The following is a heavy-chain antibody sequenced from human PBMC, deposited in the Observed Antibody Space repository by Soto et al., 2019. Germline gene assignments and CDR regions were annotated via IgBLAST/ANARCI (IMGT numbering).Heavy chain of an antibody. D-gene: IGHD3-10*01. CDR2: ISWNSGSI. Sequence: VQLVESGGGLVQPGRSLRLSCAASGFTFDDYAMHWVRQAPGKGLEWVSGISWNSGSIGYADSVKGRFTISRDNATNSLYMQMNSLRAEDTALYYCAKDRGITMVRGVIITPFYYYYGMDVWGQGTTVTVSS. J-gene: IGHJ6*02. CDR1: GFTFDDYA. V-gene: IGHV3-9*01. CDR3: AKDRGITMVRGVIITPFYYYYGMDV.